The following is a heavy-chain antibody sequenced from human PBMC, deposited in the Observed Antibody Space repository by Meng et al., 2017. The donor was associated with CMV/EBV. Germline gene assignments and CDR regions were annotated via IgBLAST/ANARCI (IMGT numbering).Heavy chain of an antibody. CDR3: ARGGGGEWELLHYFDY. CDR2: INHSGST. Sequence: QGQLQEWGAGLLKPSETLSLTCAVYGGSFSCYYWSWIRQPPGKGLEWIGEINHSGSTNYNPSLKSRVTISVDTSKNQFSLKLSSVTAADTAVYYCARGGGGEWELLHYFDYWGQGTLVTVSS. V-gene: IGHV4-34*01. CDR1: GGSFSCYY. J-gene: IGHJ4*02. D-gene: IGHD1-26*01.